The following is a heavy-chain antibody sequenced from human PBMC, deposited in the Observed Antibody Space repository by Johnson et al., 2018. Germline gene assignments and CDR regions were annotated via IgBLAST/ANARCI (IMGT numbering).Heavy chain of an antibody. J-gene: IGHJ1*01. Sequence: QVQLVESGGGVVQPGRSXRLSCAASGFTFSSHGMHWVRQAPGKGLEWVAVIWSDGSKKYYVDSVKGRFTVSRDNSKNTLYLQMDNLRAEDTAIYYCARDRGDCSGGSCWGYFLHWGQGTLVTVSS. CDR3: ARDRGDCSGGSCWGYFLH. CDR2: IWSDGSKK. D-gene: IGHD2-15*01. CDR1: GFTFSSHG. V-gene: IGHV3-33*01.